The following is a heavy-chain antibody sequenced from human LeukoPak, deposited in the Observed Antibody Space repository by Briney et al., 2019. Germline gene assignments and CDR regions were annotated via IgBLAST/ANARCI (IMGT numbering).Heavy chain of an antibody. J-gene: IGHJ3*02. CDR1: EFTFSSYS. CDR3: ARDVSDAFDI. V-gene: IGHV3-48*04. CDR2: ITNSGNSK. Sequence: GGSLRLSCAASEFTFSSYSMNWVRQAPGKGLEWVSYITNSGNSKSYADSVKGRFTISRDNAKNSLYLQMNSLRAEDTAVYYCARDVSDAFDIWGQGTMVTVSS.